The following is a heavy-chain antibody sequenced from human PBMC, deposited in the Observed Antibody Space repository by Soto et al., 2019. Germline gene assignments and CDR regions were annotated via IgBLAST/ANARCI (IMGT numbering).Heavy chain of an antibody. CDR3: AREAAVAFGELPNHNWFDP. Sequence: PRVSPRLSCAASGFTFSNAWMSWVRQAPGKGLEWVGRIKSKTDGGTTDYAAPVKGRFTISRDDSKNTLYLQMNSLKTEDTAVYYCAREAAVAFGELPNHNWFDPWGQGTPVTVSS. CDR2: IKSKTDGGTT. D-gene: IGHD3-10*01. J-gene: IGHJ5*02. V-gene: IGHV3-15*01. CDR1: GFTFSNAW.